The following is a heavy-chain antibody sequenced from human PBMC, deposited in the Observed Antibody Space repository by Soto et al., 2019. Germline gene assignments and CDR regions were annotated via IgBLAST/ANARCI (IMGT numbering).Heavy chain of an antibody. D-gene: IGHD1-26*01. CDR2: INTDGSVT. CDR1: GFTFNNFW. CDR3: ARQTGLGATNY. Sequence: PGGSLTLSCAVSGFTFNNFWMHWVRQAPGKGLVWVARINTDGSVTSHADSVKGRFTISRDNAKSTLYLQMHSLRAEDSARYYCARQTGLGATNYWGRGPLVPVSS. J-gene: IGHJ4*02. V-gene: IGHV3-74*01.